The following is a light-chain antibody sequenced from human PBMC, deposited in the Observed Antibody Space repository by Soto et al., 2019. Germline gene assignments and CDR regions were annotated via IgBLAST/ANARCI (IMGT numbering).Light chain of an antibody. J-gene: IGLJ1*01. CDR3: SSYTTSSTYV. CDR1: SSDVGGYSY. V-gene: IGLV2-14*03. Sequence: QSVLTQPASVSGSPGQSITISCTGTSSDVGGYSYISWYQHNPGRAHKLMIYDVSNRPSGVSDRFSGSKSCNTASLTISRLQAEDEADYYCSSYTTSSTYVFGSGTKVTVL. CDR2: DVS.